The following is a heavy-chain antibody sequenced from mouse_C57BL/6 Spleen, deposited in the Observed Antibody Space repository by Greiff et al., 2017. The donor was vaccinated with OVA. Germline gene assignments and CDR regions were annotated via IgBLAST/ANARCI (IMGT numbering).Heavy chain of an antibody. CDR3: ASQGGWDGWFAY. J-gene: IGHJ3*01. Sequence: VQLQQSGPGLVAPSQSLSITCTVSGFSLTSYGVHWVRQPPGKGLEWLVVIWSDGSTTYNSALKSRLSISKDNSKSQVFLKMNSFQTDDTAMYYCASQGGWDGWFAYWGQGTLVTVSA. CDR1: GFSLTSYG. D-gene: IGHD4-1*01. CDR2: IWSDGST. V-gene: IGHV2-6*03.